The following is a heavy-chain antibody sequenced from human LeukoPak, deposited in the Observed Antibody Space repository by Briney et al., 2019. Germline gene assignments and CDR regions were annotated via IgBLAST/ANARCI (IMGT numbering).Heavy chain of an antibody. D-gene: IGHD5-24*01. CDR2: ISWNSGSI. Sequence: GRSLRLSCAATGFTFDDYAMNCVRQAPGKGLEWVPGISWNSGSIGYADSVKGRFTISRDNAKNSLYLQMNSLRAEDTALYYCAKVHPYVDMATMTLGGWFDPWGQGTLVTVSS. CDR1: GFTFDDYA. CDR3: AKVHPYVDMATMTLGGWFDP. J-gene: IGHJ5*02. V-gene: IGHV3-9*01.